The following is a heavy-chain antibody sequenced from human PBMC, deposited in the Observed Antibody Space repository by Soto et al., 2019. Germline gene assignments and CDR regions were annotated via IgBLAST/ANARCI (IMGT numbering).Heavy chain of an antibody. V-gene: IGHV4-31*03. J-gene: IGHJ6*03. CDR3: VRGGGEDHCSGGSCPARNYYYYYMDV. CDR1: GGSISSGGYY. D-gene: IGHD2-15*01. Sequence: QVQLQESGPGLVKPSQTLSLTCTVSGGSISSGGYYWSWIRQHPGKGLEWIGYIYYSGSTYYNPSLKSRVTISVDTSNNQFSLKLSSVTAADTAVYYCVRGGGEDHCSGGSCPARNYYYYYMDVWGKGTTVTVSS. CDR2: IYYSGST.